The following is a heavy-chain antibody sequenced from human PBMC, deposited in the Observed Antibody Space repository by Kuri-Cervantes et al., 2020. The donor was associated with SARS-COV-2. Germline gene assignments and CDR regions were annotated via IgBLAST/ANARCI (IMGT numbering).Heavy chain of an antibody. CDR3: AGLPLLDLSGYSPAGYPWFDP. Sequence: SETLSLTCTASGGSISSSYFWGWIRQPPGKGLEWVGSVHYNGNTYHNPSLKSRLTISVDTSKNQFSLNLSSVTAADTAVYYCAGLPLLDLSGYSPAGYPWFDPWGLGTLVTVSS. CDR2: VHYNGNT. V-gene: IGHV4-39*01. J-gene: IGHJ5*02. CDR1: GGSISSSYF. D-gene: IGHD5-12*01.